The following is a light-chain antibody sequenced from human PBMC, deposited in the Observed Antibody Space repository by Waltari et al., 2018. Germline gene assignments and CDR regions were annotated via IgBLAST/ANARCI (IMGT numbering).Light chain of an antibody. V-gene: IGKV3-15*01. CDR3: QQYNDWPPT. CDR1: QTVSSN. Sequence: EIVMTQSPGTLSVSPGERVTLSCRASQTVSSNLAWYQQKPGQAPRLLLSGASTRATGIPARFSGSGSGTEFTLTISSLQSEDSAIFYCQQYNDWPPTFGQGTKVEIK. CDR2: GAS. J-gene: IGKJ1*01.